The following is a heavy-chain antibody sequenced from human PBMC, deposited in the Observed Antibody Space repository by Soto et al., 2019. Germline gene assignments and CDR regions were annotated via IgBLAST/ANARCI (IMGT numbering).Heavy chain of an antibody. CDR3: ARRELTEGMDV. CDR1: GGSISSSSYY. CDR2: IYYSGST. Sequence: QLQLQESGPGLVKPSETLSLTCTVSGGSISSSSYYWGWIRQPPGKGLEWIGSIYYSGSTYYNPSLKCRVTISVDTSKNQFSLKLSSVTAADTAVYYCARRELTEGMDVWGQGTTVTVSS. D-gene: IGHD1-7*01. V-gene: IGHV4-39*01. J-gene: IGHJ6*02.